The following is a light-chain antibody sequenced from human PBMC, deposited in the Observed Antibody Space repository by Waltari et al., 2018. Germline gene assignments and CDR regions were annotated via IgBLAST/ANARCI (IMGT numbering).Light chain of an antibody. CDR2: WAS. CDR3: QQYYRTPPT. CDR1: QPVLYSSNNKNF. V-gene: IGKV4-1*01. Sequence: DIVMTQSPDSLAVSLGERAPLHCKSRQPVLYSSNNKNFLAWYQQKAGQPPKLLINWASTREFGVPDRFSGSGSGTDFTLTISSLQAEDVAVYYCQQYYRTPPTFGQGTKLEIK. J-gene: IGKJ2*01.